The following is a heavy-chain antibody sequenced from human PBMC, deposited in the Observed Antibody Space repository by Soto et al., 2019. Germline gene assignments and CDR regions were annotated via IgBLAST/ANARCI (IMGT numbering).Heavy chain of an antibody. V-gene: IGHV5-51*01. CDR1: AYSFTSYW. CDR2: IYPGDSDT. Sequence: GESLKISCKGSAYSFTSYWIGWVRQMPGKGLEWMGIIYPGDSDTRYGPSFQGQVTISADKSISTAYLQWSSLKASDTAMYYCASQAMATKNVDAFDIWGQGTMVT. J-gene: IGHJ3*02. D-gene: IGHD5-12*01. CDR3: ASQAMATKNVDAFDI.